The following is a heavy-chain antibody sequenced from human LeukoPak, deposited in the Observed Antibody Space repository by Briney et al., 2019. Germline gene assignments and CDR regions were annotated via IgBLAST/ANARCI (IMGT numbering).Heavy chain of an antibody. Sequence: GGSLRLSCAASGFTFSVSWMSWVRQAPGKGLEWVANMNQDGSEKDYVDSVKGRFTISRDNARNPLYLQMGSLRAEDTAVYYCATYTHWVAGDVWGQGTTVTVSS. CDR3: ATYTHWVAGDV. CDR2: MNQDGSEK. V-gene: IGHV3-7*01. CDR1: GFTFSVSW. J-gene: IGHJ6*02. D-gene: IGHD3-16*01.